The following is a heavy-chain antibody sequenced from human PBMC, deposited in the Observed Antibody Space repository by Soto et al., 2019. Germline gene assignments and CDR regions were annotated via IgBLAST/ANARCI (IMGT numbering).Heavy chain of an antibody. CDR2: IYYSGST. Sequence: SETLSLTCTVSGGSISSGDYYWSWIRQPPGKGLEWIGYIYYSGSTYYNPSLKSRVTISVDTSKNQFSLKLSSVTAADTAVYYCARGPPIGDFWSGYYRHNWFDPWGQGTLVTAPQ. D-gene: IGHD3-3*01. J-gene: IGHJ5*02. V-gene: IGHV4-30-4*01. CDR1: GGSISSGDYY. CDR3: ARGPPIGDFWSGYYRHNWFDP.